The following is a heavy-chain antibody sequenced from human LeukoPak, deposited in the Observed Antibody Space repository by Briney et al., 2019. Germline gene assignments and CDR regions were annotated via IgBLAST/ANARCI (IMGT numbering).Heavy chain of an antibody. CDR3: AKGGGAYYSDSSTYSAPFEH. Sequence: GGSLRLSCSASGFTFSSYAMHWVRQAPGKGLEYVSAISSNGGSTYYADPVKGRFTISRDNSKNTLYLQMNSLRAEDTAVYYCAKGGGAYYSDSSTYSAPFEHWGQGTLVTVSS. CDR2: ISSNGGST. D-gene: IGHD3-22*01. V-gene: IGHV3-64*04. J-gene: IGHJ4*02. CDR1: GFTFSSYA.